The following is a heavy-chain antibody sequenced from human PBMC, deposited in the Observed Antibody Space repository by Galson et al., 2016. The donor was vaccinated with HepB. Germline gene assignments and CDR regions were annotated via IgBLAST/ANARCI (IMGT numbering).Heavy chain of an antibody. V-gene: IGHV3-7*04. CDR3: TKDVGSWSWLGD. CDR1: GFTFSRSW. J-gene: IGHJ4*02. CDR2: IKQDGSEK. Sequence: SLRLSCAASGFTFSRSWMSWVRQAPGKGLEWVANIKQDGSEKYYVDSVKGRFTISRDNAKNSLYLHRNSLKTEDRAMYFCTKDVGSWSWLGDGGRGPLVPVAS. D-gene: IGHD1-26*01.